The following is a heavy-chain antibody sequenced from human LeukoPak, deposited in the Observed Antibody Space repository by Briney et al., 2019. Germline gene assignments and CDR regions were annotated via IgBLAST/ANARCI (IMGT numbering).Heavy chain of an antibody. CDR1: GFTFSSYW. CDR3: ARDSPRTGP. D-gene: IGHD1-1*01. J-gene: IGHJ5*02. Sequence: GGSLRLSCAASGFTFSSYWMHWVRQVPGKGLVWVSHIDSDGSGTTYADSVKGRFTISRDNARNTLYLQMNSLRDEDTAVYYCARDSPRTGPWGQGTLVTVSS. CDR2: IDSDGSGT. V-gene: IGHV3-74*01.